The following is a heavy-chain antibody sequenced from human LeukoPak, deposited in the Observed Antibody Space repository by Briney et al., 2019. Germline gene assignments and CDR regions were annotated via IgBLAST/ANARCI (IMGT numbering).Heavy chain of an antibody. Sequence: PSETLSLTCTVSGGSISSYYWSWIRQPPGKGLEWIGYIYYSGSTNYNPSLKSRVTISVDTSKNQFSLKLSSVTAADTAVYYCARGNAIFDYWGRGTLVTVSS. CDR1: GGSISSYY. CDR3: ARGNAIFDY. CDR2: IYYSGST. J-gene: IGHJ4*02. D-gene: IGHD3-9*01. V-gene: IGHV4-59*01.